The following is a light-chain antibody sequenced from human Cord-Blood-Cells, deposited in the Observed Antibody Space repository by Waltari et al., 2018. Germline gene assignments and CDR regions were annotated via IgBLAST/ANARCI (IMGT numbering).Light chain of an antibody. CDR1: QSVSSSY. Sequence: IVLTQSPRTLSLSPGERATRSCRASQSVSSSYLAWYQQKPGQAPRLLIYGASSRATGIPDRFSGSGSGTDFTLTISRLEPEDFAVYYCQQYGSSPYTFGQGTKLEIK. CDR3: QQYGSSPYT. V-gene: IGKV3-20*01. J-gene: IGKJ2*01. CDR2: GAS.